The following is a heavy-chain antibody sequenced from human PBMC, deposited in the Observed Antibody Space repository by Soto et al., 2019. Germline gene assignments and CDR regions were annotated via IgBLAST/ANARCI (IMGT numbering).Heavy chain of an antibody. Sequence: PSETLSLTCTVSGGSISIYYWSWIRQPPGKGLGWIGYIYYSGSTNYNPSLKRRVTISVDTSKNQFSLKLSSVTAADTAVYYCARVTPGFGELLSYFDCWGQGTLVTVSS. J-gene: IGHJ4*02. CDR3: ARVTPGFGELLSYFDC. D-gene: IGHD3-10*01. V-gene: IGHV4-59*01. CDR1: GGSISIYY. CDR2: IYYSGST.